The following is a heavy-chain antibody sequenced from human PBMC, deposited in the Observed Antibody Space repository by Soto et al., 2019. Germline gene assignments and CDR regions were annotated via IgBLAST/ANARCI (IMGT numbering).Heavy chain of an antibody. CDR2: IDPSDSYT. J-gene: IGHJ6*02. CDR3: ARQDCSSTSCYTYDYYYGMDV. D-gene: IGHD2-2*02. V-gene: IGHV5-10-1*01. Sequence: PGESLKISCKGSGYSFTSYWISWVRQMPGKGLEWMGRIDPSDSYTNYSPSFQGHVTISADKSISTAYLQWSSLKASDTAMYYCARQDCSSTSCYTYDYYYGMDVWGQGTTVT. CDR1: GYSFTSYW.